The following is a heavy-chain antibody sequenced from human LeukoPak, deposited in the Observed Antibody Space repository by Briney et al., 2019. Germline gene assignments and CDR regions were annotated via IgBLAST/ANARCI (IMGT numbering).Heavy chain of an antibody. D-gene: IGHD2-2*01. CDR2: IYTSGST. Sequence: PSGTLSLTCTVSGGSISSYYWSWIRQPAGKGLEWIGRIYTSGSTNYNPSLKSRVTMSVDTSKNQFSLKLSSVTAADTAVYYCARLNTDCSSTSCYNWFDPWGQGTLVTVSS. CDR1: GGSISSYY. CDR3: ARLNTDCSSTSCYNWFDP. V-gene: IGHV4-4*07. J-gene: IGHJ5*02.